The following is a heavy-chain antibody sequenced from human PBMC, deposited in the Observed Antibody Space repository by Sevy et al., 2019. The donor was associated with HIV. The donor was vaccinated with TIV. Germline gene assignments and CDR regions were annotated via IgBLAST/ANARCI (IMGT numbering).Heavy chain of an antibody. Sequence: GGSLRLSCAASGFTFSSYSMNWVRQAPGKGLEWVSYISSSSSTIYYADSVKGRFTISRDNAKNSLYLQMNSLRDEDMAVYYCARDEPPAYYYDSSGIGGDAFDIWGQGTMVTVSS. D-gene: IGHD3-22*01. V-gene: IGHV3-48*02. CDR3: ARDEPPAYYYDSSGIGGDAFDI. J-gene: IGHJ3*02. CDR2: ISSSSSTI. CDR1: GFTFSSYS.